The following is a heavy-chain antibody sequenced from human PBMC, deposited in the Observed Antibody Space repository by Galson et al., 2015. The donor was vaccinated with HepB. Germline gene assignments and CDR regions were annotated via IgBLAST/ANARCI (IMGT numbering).Heavy chain of an antibody. Sequence: SETLSLTCSVYGVSFSGYYWTWLRQPPGEGLEWIGEINEGGNTYYNSSLKSRVTISLDTSKHQFSLDLNSVTATDTAVYYCARARRRGAHNWFDPWGPGTLVSVSS. J-gene: IGHJ5*02. CDR3: ARARRRGAHNWFDP. CDR1: GVSFSGYY. CDR2: INEGGNT. V-gene: IGHV4-34*01.